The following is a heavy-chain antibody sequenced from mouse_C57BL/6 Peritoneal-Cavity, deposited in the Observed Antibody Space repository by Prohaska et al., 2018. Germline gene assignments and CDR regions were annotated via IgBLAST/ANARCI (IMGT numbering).Heavy chain of an antibody. CDR2: IRLKSDNYAT. J-gene: IGHJ3*01. CDR3: TRFAY. V-gene: IGHV6-3*01. CDR1: GFTFSNYW. Sequence: DVKLEESGGGLVHPGGSMKLSCVASGFTFSNYWMNWVLQMPDKWLEWVAEIRLKSDNYATNYAESVKGRFTISRYDTMSSVYLQMNNLRAEDTGMYYCTRFAYWGQGTLVTVSA.